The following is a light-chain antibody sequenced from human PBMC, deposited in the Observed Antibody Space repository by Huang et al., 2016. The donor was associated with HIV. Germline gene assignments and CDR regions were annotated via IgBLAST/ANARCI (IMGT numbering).Light chain of an antibody. CDR3: MQGLQTLPFT. Sequence: DIVMPQSSLSLSVTPGEPASISCRSSQSLRHSNGYNYLDWYLQKPGQSPQLLIYLGSNRGSVGPDRFSGSGSGTDFTLKISRVEADDVGVYYCMQGLQTLPFTFGPGTKVDIK. J-gene: IGKJ3*01. CDR1: QSLRHSNGYNY. V-gene: IGKV2-28*01. CDR2: LGS.